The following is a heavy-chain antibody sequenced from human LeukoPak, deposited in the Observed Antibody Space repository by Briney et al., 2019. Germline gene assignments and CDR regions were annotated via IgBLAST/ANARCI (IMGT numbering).Heavy chain of an antibody. V-gene: IGHV3-7*01. CDR1: GFTLSNFW. J-gene: IGHJ4*02. CDR3: AQGGATISDY. Sequence: GGSLRLSCAVSGFTLSNFWMAWVRQAPGKGLEWVANIKQDGSEKYYADSVKGRFTISRDNAKNSLYLQMNTSRVEDTAVYYCAQGGATISDYWGQGTLVTVSS. D-gene: IGHD5-12*01. CDR2: IKQDGSEK.